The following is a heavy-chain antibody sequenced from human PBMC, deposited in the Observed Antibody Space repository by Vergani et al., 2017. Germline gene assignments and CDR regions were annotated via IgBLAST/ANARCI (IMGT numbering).Heavy chain of an antibody. Sequence: QVQLQESGPGLLKPSQTLSLTCSVAGDSISSGNYYWNWIRQPAGKGLEWMGRNYSSGSTSYNPSIKSRITMSLDTSKNQFSLSLSSVTAAGTAVYYCARGTFLHAFDNWGQGTVVTVSS. CDR1: GDSISSGNYY. CDR2: NYSSGST. D-gene: IGHD1-26*01. V-gene: IGHV4-61*02. CDR3: ARGTFLHAFDN. J-gene: IGHJ3*02.